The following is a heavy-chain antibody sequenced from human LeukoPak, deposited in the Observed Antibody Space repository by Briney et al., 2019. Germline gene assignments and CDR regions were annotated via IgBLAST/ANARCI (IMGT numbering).Heavy chain of an antibody. V-gene: IGHV3-11*04. CDR3: ARVRRTMIVVAHDAFDI. D-gene: IGHD3-22*01. CDR2: ISRSGSTI. J-gene: IGHJ3*02. CDR1: GFTFSDYY. Sequence: GGSLRLSCAASGFTFSDYYMSWIRQAPGKGLEWVSYISRSGSTIYYADSVKGRFTISRDNAKSSLYLQMNSLRAEDTAVYYCARVRRTMIVVAHDAFDIWGQGTMVTVSS.